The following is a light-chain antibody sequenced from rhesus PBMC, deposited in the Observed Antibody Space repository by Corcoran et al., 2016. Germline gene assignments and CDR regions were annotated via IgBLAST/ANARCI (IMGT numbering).Light chain of an antibody. J-gene: IGKJ2*01. CDR3: QKYSSSPYS. CDR2: GAS. Sequence: QVILTQSPATLSLSPGERAALSCGASQSVSSYLAWYQQKPGQAPKVLIFGASSRATGTPDSFSGSWSWTEFTLTIRSLEPEDFALYYCQKYSSSPYSFCQGTKVEI. CDR1: QSVSSY. V-gene: IGKV3-53*01.